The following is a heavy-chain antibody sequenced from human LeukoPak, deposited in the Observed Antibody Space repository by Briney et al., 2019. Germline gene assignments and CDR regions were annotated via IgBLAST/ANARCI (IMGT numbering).Heavy chain of an antibody. CDR3: ARILAGDDYFDY. J-gene: IGHJ4*02. CDR1: VGSISSSSYF. Sequence: PSETLSLTCTVSVGSISSSSYFWGWIRQPPGKGLEWIGSIYYSGSTYYHPSLKSRVTISVDTSKNQFSLKLSSVTAADTAVYYCARILAGDDYFDYWGQGTLVTVSS. V-gene: IGHV4-39*01. D-gene: IGHD6-19*01. CDR2: IYYSGST.